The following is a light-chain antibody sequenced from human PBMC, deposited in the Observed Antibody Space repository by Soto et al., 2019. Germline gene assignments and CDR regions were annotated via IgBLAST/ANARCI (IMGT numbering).Light chain of an antibody. CDR3: QSYDSSLSGYV. Sequence: QCVLTQPPSVSGAPGQRVTISCTGSSSNIGAGYDVHWYQQLPGTAPKLLIYGNSNRPSGVPDRFSGSKSGTSASLAITGLQAEDEADYYCQSYDSSLSGYVFGTGTNVTVL. J-gene: IGLJ1*01. CDR2: GNS. V-gene: IGLV1-40*01. CDR1: SSNIGAGYD.